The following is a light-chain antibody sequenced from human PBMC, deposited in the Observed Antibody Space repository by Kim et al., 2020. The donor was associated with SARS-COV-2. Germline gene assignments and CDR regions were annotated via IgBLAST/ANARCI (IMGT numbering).Light chain of an antibody. CDR3: QQYNNWPLPCT. CDR2: GTS. Sequence: YPGERATLSGMASQSFGTNLAWYQQKPGQAPRLLLYGTSIRATGIPARFSGSGYGTEFTLTISSLQSEDFAVYYCQQYNNWPLPCTFGQGTRLEI. V-gene: IGKV3-15*01. CDR1: QSFGTN. J-gene: IGKJ2*02.